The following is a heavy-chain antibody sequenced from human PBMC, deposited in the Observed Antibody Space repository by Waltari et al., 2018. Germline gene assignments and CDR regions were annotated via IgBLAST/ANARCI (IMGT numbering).Heavy chain of an antibody. D-gene: IGHD1-26*01. CDR3: ARELIWPGELGPFDL. CDR2: IFPRDSDT. Sequence: EVQLVQSGTQVKKPVESLRISCKASGYSFSSYWIGWVRQMPGKGMEWMGIIFPRDSDTRYTPSSQGRVTISADKSTGTAYLQFSSLTASDTAMYFCARELIWPGELGPFDLWGQGTFVSVSS. CDR1: GYSFSSYW. V-gene: IGHV5-51*01. J-gene: IGHJ3*01.